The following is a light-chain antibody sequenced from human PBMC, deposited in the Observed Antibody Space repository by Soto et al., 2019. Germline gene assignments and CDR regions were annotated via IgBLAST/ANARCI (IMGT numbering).Light chain of an antibody. CDR2: DVS. Sequence: IVLTQSPGTLSLSPGERATLSCRSSHSVSSNYLAWYQQKPGQAPRLLIYDVSSRATGIPDRFSGSGSGTDFDLTISRLEPVDFAVYYCQQYGISPTFGQGTKVEIK. J-gene: IGKJ1*01. V-gene: IGKV3-20*01. CDR1: HSVSSNY. CDR3: QQYGISPT.